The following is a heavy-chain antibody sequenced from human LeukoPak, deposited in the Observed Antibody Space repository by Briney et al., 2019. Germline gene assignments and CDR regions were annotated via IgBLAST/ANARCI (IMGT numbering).Heavy chain of an antibody. V-gene: IGHV1-18*01. CDR3: ARVYYDSDGYHFDY. CDR1: DYTSTRYG. D-gene: IGHD3-22*01. CDR2: ISAYNGNT. J-gene: IGHJ4*02. Sequence: ASVKVSCKASDYTSTRYGISWVRQAPGQGLEWMGWISAYNGNTNYAQKFQGRVTMTTDTSTSTAYMELRSLRSDDTAVYYCARVYYDSDGYHFDYWGQGTLVTVSS.